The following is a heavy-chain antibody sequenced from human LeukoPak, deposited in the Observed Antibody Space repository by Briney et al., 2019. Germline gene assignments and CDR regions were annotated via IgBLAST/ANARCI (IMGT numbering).Heavy chain of an antibody. CDR2: ISRDSSNI. CDR1: GFTFTGYS. CDR3: ARESYWGSGLKGFDS. V-gene: IGHV3-48*02. J-gene: IGHJ4*02. D-gene: IGHD7-27*01. Sequence: GGSLRLSCAASGFTFTGYSINWVRQAPGKGLEWVSYISRDSSNIYYADSVKGRFTISRDNAKNSLYLQVNSLRDEDTAVYYCARESYWGSGLKGFDSWGQGTLVTVSS.